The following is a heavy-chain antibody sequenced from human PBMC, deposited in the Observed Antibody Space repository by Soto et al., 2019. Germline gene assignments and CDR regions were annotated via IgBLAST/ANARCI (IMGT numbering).Heavy chain of an antibody. V-gene: IGHV3-9*03. Sequence: GGSLRLSCAASGFTFDDYAMHWVRQAPGKGLEWVSGISWNSGSIGYADSVKGRFTISRDNAKNSLYLQMNSLRAEDMALYYCAKDRGDYDEGYYYYYMDVWGKGTTVTVSS. CDR2: ISWNSGSI. CDR3: AKDRGDYDEGYYYYYMDV. CDR1: GFTFDDYA. J-gene: IGHJ6*03. D-gene: IGHD4-17*01.